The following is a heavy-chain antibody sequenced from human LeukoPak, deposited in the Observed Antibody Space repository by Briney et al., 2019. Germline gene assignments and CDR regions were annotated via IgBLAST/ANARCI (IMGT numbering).Heavy chain of an antibody. CDR1: GYTFTGYY. Sequence: GASVKVSCKASGYTFTGYYMHWVRQAPGQGLEWMGWINPNSGDTNYAQNFQGRVTMTRDTSISTAYMELSRLRSDDTAVYYCARALYDYVWGSYRSVFDYWSQGTLVTVSS. CDR2: INPNSGDT. D-gene: IGHD3-16*02. V-gene: IGHV1-2*02. CDR3: ARALYDYVWGSYRSVFDY. J-gene: IGHJ4*02.